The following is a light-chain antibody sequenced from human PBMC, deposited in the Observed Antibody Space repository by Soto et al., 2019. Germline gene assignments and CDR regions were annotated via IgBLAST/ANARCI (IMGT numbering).Light chain of an antibody. J-gene: IGKJ1*01. CDR3: QHYNSYSEA. CDR2: KAS. Sequence: DIQMTQSPSTLSGSVGDRVTITCRASQTISSWLAWYQQKPGKAPKLLIYKASTLKSGVPSRFSSSESGTEFTLTISSLQPDDFATYYCQHYNSYSEAFGQGTKVDLK. CDR1: QTISSW. V-gene: IGKV1-5*03.